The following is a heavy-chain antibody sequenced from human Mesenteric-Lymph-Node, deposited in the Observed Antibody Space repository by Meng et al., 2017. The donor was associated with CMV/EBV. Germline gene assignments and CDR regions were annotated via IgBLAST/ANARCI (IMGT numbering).Heavy chain of an antibody. CDR1: GFTFSDYY. V-gene: IGHV3-11*01. D-gene: IGHD6-19*01. J-gene: IGHJ4*02. CDR2: ISSSGSTI. Sequence: GESLKISCAASGFTFSDYYMSWIRQAPGKGLEWVSYISSSGSTIYYADSVKGRFTISRHNAKNSLYLQMNSLRAEDTAVYYCARATGYSSNYWGQGTLVTVSS. CDR3: ARATGYSSNY.